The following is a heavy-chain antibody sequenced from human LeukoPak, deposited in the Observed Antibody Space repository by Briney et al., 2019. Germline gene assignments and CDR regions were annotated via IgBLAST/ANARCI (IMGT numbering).Heavy chain of an antibody. Sequence: ASVKVSCKASGGTFNSYAITWVRQAPGQGLEWMGGIIPIFGTANYAQKFQGRVTITADKSTSTAYMELSSLRSEDTAVYYCARNPQLATMSQSYYYMDVWGKGTTVTVSS. CDR3: ARNPQLATMSQSYYYMDV. V-gene: IGHV1-69*06. CDR1: GGTFNSYA. J-gene: IGHJ6*03. D-gene: IGHD5-12*01. CDR2: IIPIFGTA.